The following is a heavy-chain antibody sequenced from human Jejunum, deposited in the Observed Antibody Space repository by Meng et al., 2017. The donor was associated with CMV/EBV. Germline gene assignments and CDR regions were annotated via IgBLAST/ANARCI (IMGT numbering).Heavy chain of an antibody. Sequence: FTFGAYGMHWVRQAPGKGLEWVAFMRTDGSNKFYGDSVKGRFTISRDNSRNTLFLQMTGLRGEDTAVYYCARVVWFAEQYNWFDLWGQGTPVTVSS. CDR1: FTFGAYG. D-gene: IGHD3-10*01. V-gene: IGHV3-30*02. CDR3: ARVVWFAEQYNWFDL. J-gene: IGHJ5*02. CDR2: MRTDGSNK.